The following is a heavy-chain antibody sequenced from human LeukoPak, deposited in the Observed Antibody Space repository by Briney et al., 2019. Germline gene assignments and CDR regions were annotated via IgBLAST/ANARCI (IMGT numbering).Heavy chain of an antibody. CDR2: IHHSGRS. Sequence: PSQTLSLTCTVSADSLSSGGHYWAWIRQFPWKGLESIGFIHHSGRSRHNPSLKDRVAISVDTSRKQFALKLSSVTAADTAMYYCARGGNRFGGFYFDYWGQGIQVIVSS. CDR1: ADSLSSGGHY. D-gene: IGHD3-10*01. V-gene: IGHV4-31*03. J-gene: IGHJ4*02. CDR3: ARGGNRFGGFYFDY.